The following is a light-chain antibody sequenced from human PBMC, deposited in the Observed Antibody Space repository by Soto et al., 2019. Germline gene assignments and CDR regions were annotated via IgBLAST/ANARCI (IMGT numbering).Light chain of an antibody. V-gene: IGKV3-20*01. CDR1: QSVNSNY. CDR3: QQYGSSVRT. CDR2: AAS. Sequence: EIVLTQSPGTLSLSPGERATLSCRAGQSVNSNYLAWYQQRPGQAPRLLIYAASNRVTVIPDRFSGSGSGPDFTLTISGLEPEDFAVYYCQQYGSSVRTFGQGTKVELK. J-gene: IGKJ1*01.